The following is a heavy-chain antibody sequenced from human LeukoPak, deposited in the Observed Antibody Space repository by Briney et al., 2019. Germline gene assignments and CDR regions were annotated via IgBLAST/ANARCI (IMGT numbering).Heavy chain of an antibody. Sequence: PGGSLRLSCAASGFTFSSYSMNWVRQAPGKGLEWVSSISSSSSYIYYADSVKGRFTISRDNAKNSLYLQMNSLRAEDTAVYYCTRETAIYSSGWFSWFDSWGQGTLVTVSS. D-gene: IGHD6-19*01. V-gene: IGHV3-21*01. CDR1: GFTFSSYS. CDR3: TRETAIYSSGWFSWFDS. CDR2: ISSSSSYI. J-gene: IGHJ5*01.